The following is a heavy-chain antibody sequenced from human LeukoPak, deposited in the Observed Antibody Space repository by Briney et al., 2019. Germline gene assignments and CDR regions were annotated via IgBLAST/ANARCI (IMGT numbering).Heavy chain of an antibody. Sequence: SETLSLTCTVSGGSISSYYWSWIRQPPGKGQEWIGYINYSGSTNYNPSLKSRVTISVDTSKNQFSLKLNSVTAGDTAVYYCARTKKGGPFDYWGQGTLVTVSS. J-gene: IGHJ4*02. CDR1: GGSISSYY. CDR3: ARTKKGGPFDY. CDR2: INYSGST. V-gene: IGHV4-59*08. D-gene: IGHD3-16*01.